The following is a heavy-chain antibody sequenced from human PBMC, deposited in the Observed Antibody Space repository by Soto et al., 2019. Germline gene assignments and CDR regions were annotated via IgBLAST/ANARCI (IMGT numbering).Heavy chain of an antibody. CDR2: ISAYNGNT. D-gene: IGHD6-19*01. CDR3: ARGIAVAGTEYDAFDI. J-gene: IGHJ3*02. Sequence: ASVKVSCKASGYTFTSYGISWVRQAPGQGLEWMGWISAYNGNTNYAQKLQGRVTMTTDTSTSTAYMELRSLRSDDTAVYYCARGIAVAGTEYDAFDIWGQGTMVTVS. V-gene: IGHV1-18*01. CDR1: GYTFTSYG.